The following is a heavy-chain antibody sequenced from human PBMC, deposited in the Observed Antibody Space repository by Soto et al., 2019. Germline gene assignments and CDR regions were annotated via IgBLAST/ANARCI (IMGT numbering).Heavy chain of an antibody. V-gene: IGHV1-3*01. J-gene: IGHJ4*02. CDR2: INAGNGNT. D-gene: IGHD6-13*01. CDR3: ARDRIQQQLVLVYFDY. Sequence: GASVKVSFKASGYTFTSYAMHWVRQAPGQRLEWMGWINAGNGNTKYSQKFQGRVTITRDTSASTAYMELSSLRSEDTAVYYCARDRIQQQLVLVYFDYWGQGTLVTVSS. CDR1: GYTFTSYA.